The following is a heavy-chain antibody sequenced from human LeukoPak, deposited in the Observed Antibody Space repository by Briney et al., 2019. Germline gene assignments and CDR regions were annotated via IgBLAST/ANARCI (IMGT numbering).Heavy chain of an antibody. D-gene: IGHD1-26*01. V-gene: IGHV3-23*01. CDR1: GFTFSSYA. Sequence: GGSLRLSCAASGFTFSSYAMSWVRQAPGKGLEWVSGISASGSSTYYADSVKGRFTISGDNSKDTLYLQMSSLRAEDTAVYYCAKDRAYSGSPRAFDIWGQGTVVTVSS. J-gene: IGHJ3*02. CDR3: AKDRAYSGSPRAFDI. CDR2: ISASGSST.